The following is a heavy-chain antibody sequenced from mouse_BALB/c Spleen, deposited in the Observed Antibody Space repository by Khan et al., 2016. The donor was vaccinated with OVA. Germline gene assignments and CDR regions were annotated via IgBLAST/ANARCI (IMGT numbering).Heavy chain of an antibody. CDR3: SRSGWAAFAY. CDR2: INPSDGGT. Sequence: QVQLQQSGAELVKPGASVKLSCRASGYTFTSYYIYWVKQRPGQGLEWIGGINPSDGGTDFNEKFKNKATLTVDKSSSTAYMQLNSLTSEDSAVYYGSRSGWAAFAYWGQGTLVTVSA. CDR1: GYTFTSYY. D-gene: IGHD1-1*02. J-gene: IGHJ3*01. V-gene: IGHV1S81*02.